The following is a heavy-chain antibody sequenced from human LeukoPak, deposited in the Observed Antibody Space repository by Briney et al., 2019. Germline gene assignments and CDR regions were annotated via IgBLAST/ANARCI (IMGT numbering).Heavy chain of an antibody. CDR1: GGSISSSSYY. Sequence: SETLSLTCTASGGSISSSSYYWGWIRQPPGKGLEWIGSIYYSGSTYYNPSLKSRVTISVDTSKNQFSLKLSSVTAADTAVYYCARDSYSSSWYGPFDYWGQGTLVTVSS. D-gene: IGHD6-13*01. V-gene: IGHV4-39*02. CDR2: IYYSGST. J-gene: IGHJ4*02. CDR3: ARDSYSSSWYGPFDY.